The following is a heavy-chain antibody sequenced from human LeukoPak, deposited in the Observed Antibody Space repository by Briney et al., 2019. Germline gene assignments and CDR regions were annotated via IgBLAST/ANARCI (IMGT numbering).Heavy chain of an antibody. V-gene: IGHV4-30-4*01. J-gene: IGHJ4*02. CDR1: GGSFSGYY. Sequence: SETLFLTCAVYGGSFSGYYWSWIRQPPGKGLEWIGYIYYSGSTYYNPSLKSRVTISVDTSKNQFSLKLSSVTAADTAVYYCASSFDYYDSSGYPYWGQGTLVTVSS. D-gene: IGHD3-22*01. CDR2: IYYSGST. CDR3: ASSFDYYDSSGYPY.